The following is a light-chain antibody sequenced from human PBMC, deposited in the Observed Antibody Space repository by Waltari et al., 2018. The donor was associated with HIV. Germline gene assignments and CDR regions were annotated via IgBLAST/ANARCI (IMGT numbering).Light chain of an antibody. CDR2: EVN. CDR1: RNDVGNYNL. J-gene: IGLJ2*01. CDR3: CSYERSRIMV. Sequence: QSALTQPASVSGGPGQSVTSSWTGTRNDVGNYNLVSWYQQHPGKVPKLLIYEVNKRPSGASVRFSGSKSGYTASLTISGLSAEDEADYYCCSYERSRIMVVGGGTKLTVL. V-gene: IGLV2-23*02.